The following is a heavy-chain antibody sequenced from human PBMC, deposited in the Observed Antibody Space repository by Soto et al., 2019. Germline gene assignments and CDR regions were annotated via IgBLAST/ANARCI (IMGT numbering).Heavy chain of an antibody. V-gene: IGHV4-31*03. CDR3: AKEMSYGRPYDY. CDR1: GGYISSGGHY. D-gene: IGHD1-26*01. CDR2: IYYSGST. J-gene: IGHJ4*02. Sequence: PSETLSLTCTVSGGYISSGGHYWSWIRQHPGKGLEWLGYIYYSGSTYYNPSLKSRVIISIETSKNQFSLKLNSVTAEDTAMYYCAKEMSYGRPYDYWGQGTLVTVSS.